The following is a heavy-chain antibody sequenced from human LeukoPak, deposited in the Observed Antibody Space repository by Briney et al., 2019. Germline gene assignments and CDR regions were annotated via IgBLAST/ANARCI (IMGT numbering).Heavy chain of an antibody. V-gene: IGHV3-23*01. Sequence: GGSLRLSCAASGFTFSRHAMSWVRQAPGKGLEWVSAIGGSGGSTYYEDSVKGRFTISRDNSKNTLYLQMNSLRAEDTAVYYFAKDLTIVVLVGDYWGQGTLVTVSS. CDR3: AKDLTIVVLVGDY. CDR1: GFTFSRHA. J-gene: IGHJ4*02. D-gene: IGHD3-22*01. CDR2: IGGSGGST.